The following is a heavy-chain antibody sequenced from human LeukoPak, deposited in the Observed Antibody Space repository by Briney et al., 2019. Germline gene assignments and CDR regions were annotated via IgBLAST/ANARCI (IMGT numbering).Heavy chain of an antibody. CDR2: INHSGRT. CDR3: TITTGTTLGLMDY. D-gene: IGHD1-1*01. CDR1: GGSFSGYY. Sequence: ASGTLSLTCAVYGGSFSGYYWRWIRQPPGKGLEWIGEINHSGRTNYNPSLKSRVTISVDTSKNQLSLKMSSVTAADAAVYYCTITTGTTLGLMDYWGQGTLVTVSS. J-gene: IGHJ4*02. V-gene: IGHV4-34*01.